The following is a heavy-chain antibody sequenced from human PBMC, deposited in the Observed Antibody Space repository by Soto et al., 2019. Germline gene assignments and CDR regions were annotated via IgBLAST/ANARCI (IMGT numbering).Heavy chain of an antibody. Sequence: QVQLVQSGAEVKKPGTSVKVSCKASGYTFTNSGFSWVRQAPGQGLEWVGWIRVNNGDTHYAQKLQGRVTMTTDTSASTAFMELTSLRSEDTAVYYCARDLGCGDLDVHYWGQGTLITVSS. D-gene: IGHD4-17*01. CDR2: IRVNNGDT. CDR1: GYTFTNSG. J-gene: IGHJ4*02. V-gene: IGHV1-18*01. CDR3: ARDLGCGDLDVHY.